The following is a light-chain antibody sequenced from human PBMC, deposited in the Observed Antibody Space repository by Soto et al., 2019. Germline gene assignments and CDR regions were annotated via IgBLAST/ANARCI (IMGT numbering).Light chain of an antibody. V-gene: IGKV1-5*03. J-gene: IGKJ2*01. CDR1: QSISNW. CDR3: QHYISYPYT. CDR2: KAS. Sequence: DIQMTQSPSTLSASVGDRVTITCRASQSISNWLAWYQQKPGKAPKLLIYKASTLESGVPSRFSGSGSGTELTLTISSLQPDDFAPYYCQHYISYPYTFGQGSKLEIK.